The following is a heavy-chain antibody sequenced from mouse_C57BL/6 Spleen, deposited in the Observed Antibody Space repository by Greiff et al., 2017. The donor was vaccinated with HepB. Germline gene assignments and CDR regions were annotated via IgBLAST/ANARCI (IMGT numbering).Heavy chain of an antibody. CDR2: INYDGSST. D-gene: IGHD3-3*01. J-gene: IGHJ1*03. Sequence: EVKLVESEGGLVQPGSSMKLSCTASGFTFSDYYMAWVRQVPEKGLEWVANINYDGSSTYYLDSLKSRFIISRENAKNILYLQMSSLKSEDTATYYCARDRGYFDVWGTGTTVTVSS. V-gene: IGHV5-16*01. CDR3: ARDRGYFDV. CDR1: GFTFSDYY.